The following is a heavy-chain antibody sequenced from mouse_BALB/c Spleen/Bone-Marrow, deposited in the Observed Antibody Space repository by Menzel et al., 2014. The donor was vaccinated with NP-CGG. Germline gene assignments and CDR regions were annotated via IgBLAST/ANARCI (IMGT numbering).Heavy chain of an antibody. V-gene: IGHV14-3*02. CDR3: ARNGNYGAWFAY. J-gene: IGHJ3*01. D-gene: IGHD2-1*01. CDR2: IDPANGNT. CDR1: GFNIKDTY. Sequence: EVQLQQSGAELVKPGASVKLSCTASGFNIKDTYMRWVKQRPEQGLGWIGRIDPANGNTKYDPKFQGKATITADTSSNTAYLRLSSLTSEDTAVYYCARNGNYGAWFAYWGQGTLVTVSA.